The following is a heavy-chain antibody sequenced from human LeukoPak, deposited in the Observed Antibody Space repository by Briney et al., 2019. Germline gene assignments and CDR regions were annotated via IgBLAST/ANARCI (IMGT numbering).Heavy chain of an antibody. Sequence: PGGFLRLSCTASGFTFSSHWMTWVRQPPGKGLEWVANIKEDGSVKYYVDSVKGRFTISRDNTKNALYLQMNSLRADDTAVYFCARDSTWLLDYWGQGTLITVSS. CDR1: GFTFSSHW. CDR2: IKEDGSVK. D-gene: IGHD6-19*01. V-gene: IGHV3-7*03. J-gene: IGHJ4*02. CDR3: ARDSTWLLDY.